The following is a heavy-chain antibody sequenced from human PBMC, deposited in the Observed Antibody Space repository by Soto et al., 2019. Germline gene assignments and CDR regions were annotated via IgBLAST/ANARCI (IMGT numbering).Heavy chain of an antibody. CDR1: GYTFTSYG. D-gene: IGHD3-10*01. J-gene: IGHJ4*02. Sequence: ASVKVSCKASGYTFTSYGISWVRQAPGQGLEWMGWISAYNGNTKYAQKLQDRVTMTTDTSASTAYMELSSLRSDDTAVYYCARDRAHGSEIDYWGQGTLVTVSS. CDR2: ISAYNGNT. V-gene: IGHV1-18*04. CDR3: ARDRAHGSEIDY.